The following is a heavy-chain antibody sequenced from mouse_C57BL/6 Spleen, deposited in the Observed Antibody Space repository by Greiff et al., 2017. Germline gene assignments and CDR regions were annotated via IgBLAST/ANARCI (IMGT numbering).Heavy chain of an antibody. J-gene: IGHJ2*01. CDR2: IDPSDSYT. V-gene: IGHV1-50*01. D-gene: IGHD1-1*01. CDR1: GYTFTSYW. Sequence: QVQLQQPGAELVKPGASVKLSCKASGYTFTSYWMQCVKQRPGQGLEWIGEIDPSDSYTNYNQKFKGKATLTVDTSSSTSYMQLSSLTSDDSAVYYCTRSYYGISSFDYWGQGTTLTVSS. CDR3: TRSYYGISSFDY.